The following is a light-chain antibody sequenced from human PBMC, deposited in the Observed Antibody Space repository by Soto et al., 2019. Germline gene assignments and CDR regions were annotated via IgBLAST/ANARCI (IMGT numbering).Light chain of an antibody. V-gene: IGLV1-44*01. CDR1: SSNIGSNT. CDR3: AAWDDSLNGHVV. Sequence: QSVLGQPPSASGTHGQRVTISCSGSSSNIGSNTVNWYQQLPGTAPKLLIYNNNQRPSGVPDRFSGSKSGTSASLAVSGLQSEDEADYYCAAWDDSLNGHVVFGGGTKVTVL. J-gene: IGLJ2*01. CDR2: NNN.